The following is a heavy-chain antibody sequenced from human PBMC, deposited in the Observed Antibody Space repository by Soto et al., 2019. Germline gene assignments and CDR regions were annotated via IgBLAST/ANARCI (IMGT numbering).Heavy chain of an antibody. V-gene: IGHV1-69*13. CDR2: IIPSFGKA. CDR3: AKPGGLAVAVHFDY. Sequence: SVKVSCKASGGTFSSYAISWVRPAPGQGLEWMGGIIPSFGKANYAQKFQGRVTITADESTSTAYMELSSLRAEDTAVYYCAKPGGLAVAVHFDYWGQGTLVTVSS. D-gene: IGHD6-19*01. CDR1: GGTFSSYA. J-gene: IGHJ4*02.